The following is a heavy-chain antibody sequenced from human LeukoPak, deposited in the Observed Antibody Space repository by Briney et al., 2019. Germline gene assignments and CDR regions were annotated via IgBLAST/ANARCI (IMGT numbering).Heavy chain of an antibody. J-gene: IGHJ5*01. V-gene: IGHV4-59*01. D-gene: IGHD2-15*01. CDR3: AGYCSRGSCPDS. CDR1: GASISSFF. Sequence: PQTLSLTCTVSGASISSFFWTWIRHPPGKGLEWIGYIYYSASTKYNPSLKSRVTTSIDTSKNQCSLKLSSVTAADTAVYFCAGYCSRGSCPDSWGQGTLVTVSS. CDR2: IYYSAST.